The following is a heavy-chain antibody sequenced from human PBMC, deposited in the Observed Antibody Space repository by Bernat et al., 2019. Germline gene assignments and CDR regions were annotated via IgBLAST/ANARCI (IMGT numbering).Heavy chain of an antibody. CDR1: GFTFSSYA. D-gene: IGHD1-26*01. Sequence: QVQLVESGGGVVQPGRSLRLSCAASGFTFSSYAMHWVRQAPGKGLEWVAVISYDGSNKYYADSVKGRFTISRDNSKNTLYLQMNSLRAEDTAVYYCAIDWSQLLSLGAFDIWGQGTMVTVSS. J-gene: IGHJ3*02. V-gene: IGHV3-30*01. CDR2: ISYDGSNK. CDR3: AIDWSQLLSLGAFDI.